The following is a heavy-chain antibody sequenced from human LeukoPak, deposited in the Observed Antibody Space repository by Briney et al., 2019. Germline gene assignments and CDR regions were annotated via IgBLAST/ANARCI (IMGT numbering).Heavy chain of an antibody. V-gene: IGHV3-74*01. J-gene: IGHJ3*02. D-gene: IGHD2-15*01. CDR2: INSDGSSI. Sequence: TGGSLRLSCAASGFTFSSHWMHWVRQAPGKGLVWVSRINSDGSSISYADSVKGRFTISRDNAKNTLYLQMNSLRAEDTAVYYCARSLVASNDAFDIWGQGTMVTVSS. CDR3: ARSLVASNDAFDI. CDR1: GFTFSSHW.